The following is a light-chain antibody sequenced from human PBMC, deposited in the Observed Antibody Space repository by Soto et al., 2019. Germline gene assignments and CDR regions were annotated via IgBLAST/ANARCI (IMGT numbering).Light chain of an antibody. CDR3: QQNYSTTPVT. Sequence: DIQMTQSPSSLSASVGDRVTITCRASQGIASFLTWYQQKPGKAPKLLIYAASSLRSGVPSSFSGSGFGTDFTLTISSLQPEDFATYYCQQNYSTTPVTFGQGTRLEIK. V-gene: IGKV1-39*01. J-gene: IGKJ5*01. CDR2: AAS. CDR1: QGIASF.